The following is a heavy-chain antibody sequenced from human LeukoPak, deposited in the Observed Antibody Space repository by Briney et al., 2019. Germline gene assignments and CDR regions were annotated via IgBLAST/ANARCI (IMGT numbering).Heavy chain of an antibody. CDR1: GGSISSYY. J-gene: IGHJ4*02. V-gene: IGHV4-59*01. CDR3: ARDKEDFDF. CDR2: IYYSGST. Sequence: SETLSLTCTVSGGSISSYYWSWIRQPPGKGLEWIGYIYYSGSTDYNPSLKSRVTMSIDTSKNQFSLKLSSVTAADTAVYYCARDKEDFDFWGQGTLVTVSS.